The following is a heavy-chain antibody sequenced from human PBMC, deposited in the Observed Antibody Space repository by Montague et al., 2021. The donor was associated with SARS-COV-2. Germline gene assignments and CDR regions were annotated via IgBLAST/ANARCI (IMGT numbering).Heavy chain of an antibody. J-gene: IGHJ4*02. CDR1: GGSISSSSYY. CDR3: ARVQRITIFGVVTYFDY. D-gene: IGHD3-3*01. V-gene: IGHV4-31*03. Sequence: TLSLTCTVSGGSISSSSYYWSWIRQHPGKGLEWIGYIYYNGSTYYNPSLKSRVTMSVDTSKNQFSLKLSSVTAADTAVYYCARVQRITIFGVVTYFDYWGQGTLVTVSS. CDR2: IYYNGST.